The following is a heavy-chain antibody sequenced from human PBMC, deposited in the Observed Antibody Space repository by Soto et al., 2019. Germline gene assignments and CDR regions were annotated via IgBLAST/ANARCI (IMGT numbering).Heavy chain of an antibody. CDR1: GGSISGGGYY. CDR3: ARQTLGSRYFDL. V-gene: IGHV4-31*03. Sequence: QVQLQESGPGLVKPSQTLSLTCTVSGGSISGGGYYWTWIRQHPGKGLEWIGYIYYSGNTYYNPSLHSRGTISVGTSKTQFSPKLNSVTAADTAVYYCARQTLGSRYFDLWGRGTLVTVSS. CDR2: IYYSGNT. J-gene: IGHJ2*01. D-gene: IGHD7-27*01.